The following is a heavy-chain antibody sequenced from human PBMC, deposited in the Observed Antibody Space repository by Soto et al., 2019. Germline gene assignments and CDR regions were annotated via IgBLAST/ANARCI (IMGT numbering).Heavy chain of an antibody. D-gene: IGHD6-19*01. CDR2: ISSSSSYI. Sequence: GGSLRLSCAASGLTFSSYSMNWVRQAPGKGLEWVSSISSSSSYIYYADSVKGRFTISRDNAKNSLYLQMNSLRAEDTAVYYCAREEVAGTLGYYYYYGMDVWGQGTTVTVSS. V-gene: IGHV3-21*01. CDR1: GLTFSSYS. J-gene: IGHJ6*02. CDR3: AREEVAGTLGYYYYYGMDV.